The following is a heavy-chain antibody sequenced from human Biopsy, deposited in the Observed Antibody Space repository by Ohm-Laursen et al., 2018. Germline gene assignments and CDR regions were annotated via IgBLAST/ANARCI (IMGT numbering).Heavy chain of an antibody. D-gene: IGHD1-1*01. CDR2: INTENGNT. CDR1: GDTFNSYG. J-gene: IGHJ6*02. Sequence: SVKVSCKASGDTFNSYGLTWVRQAPGQGLEWMGWINTENGNTIYAQNLQGRVTMTADTSTSTAYMEVTSLRSDDTAVYYCARAKLEPVYYYYGMDVWGQGTTVTVSS. CDR3: ARAKLEPVYYYYGMDV. V-gene: IGHV1-18*01.